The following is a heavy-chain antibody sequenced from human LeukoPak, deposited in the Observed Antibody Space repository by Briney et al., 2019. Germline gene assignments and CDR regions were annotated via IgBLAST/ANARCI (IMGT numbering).Heavy chain of an antibody. D-gene: IGHD4-11*01. Sequence: GGSLRLSRAASGFSFSSYAMSWVRQAPGKGLEWVSAISGSGGSTYYADSVRGRFTISRDNAKNSLYLQMNSLRAEDTAVYYCAREPTTVTTLEFPYYFDYWGQGTLVTVSS. J-gene: IGHJ4*02. CDR2: ISGSGGST. CDR1: GFSFSSYA. CDR3: AREPTTVTTLEFPYYFDY. V-gene: IGHV3-23*01.